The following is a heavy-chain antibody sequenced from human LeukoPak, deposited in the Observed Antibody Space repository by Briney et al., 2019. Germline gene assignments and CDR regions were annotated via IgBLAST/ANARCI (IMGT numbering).Heavy chain of an antibody. CDR3: ARGPKYIASTGPHYFDY. J-gene: IGHJ4*02. D-gene: IGHD1-1*01. CDR2: ICHGSSYI. Sequence: GGSLRLSCAASGFTYCIFSMNGVRHAPGKGLEWGSSICHGSSYIYYADSVKGRFTISRDNAENSLYLQMNSLRAEDTAVYYCARGPKYIASTGPHYFDYWGQGTLVTVSS. V-gene: IGHV3-21*01. CDR1: GFTYCIFS.